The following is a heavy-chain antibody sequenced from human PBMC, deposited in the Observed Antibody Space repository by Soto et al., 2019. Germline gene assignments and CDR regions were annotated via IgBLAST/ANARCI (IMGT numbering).Heavy chain of an antibody. CDR3: ARDPRAVAGTGRNYYYYYYGMDV. CDR1: GFTFSSYG. V-gene: IGHV3-33*01. J-gene: IGHJ6*02. Sequence: GSLRLSCAASGFTFSSYGMHWVRQAPGKGLEWVAVIWYDGSNKYYADSVKGRFTISRDNSKNTLYLQMNSLRAEDTAVYYCARDPRAVAGTGRNYYYYYYGMDVWGQGTTVTVSS. CDR2: IWYDGSNK. D-gene: IGHD6-19*01.